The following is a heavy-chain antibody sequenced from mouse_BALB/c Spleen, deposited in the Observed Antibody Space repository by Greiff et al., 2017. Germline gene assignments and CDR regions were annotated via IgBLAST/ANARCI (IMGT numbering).Heavy chain of an antibody. J-gene: IGHJ4*01. CDR1: GFSLTSYG. D-gene: IGHD2-12*01. Sequence: VQVVESGPGLVAPSQSLSITCTVSGFSLTSYGVHWVRQPPGKGLEWLGVIWAGGSTNYNSALMSRLSISKDNSKSQVFLKMNSLQTDDTAMYYCAREYCYDGAMDYWGQGTSVTVSS. V-gene: IGHV2-9*02. CDR3: AREYCYDGAMDY. CDR2: IWAGGST.